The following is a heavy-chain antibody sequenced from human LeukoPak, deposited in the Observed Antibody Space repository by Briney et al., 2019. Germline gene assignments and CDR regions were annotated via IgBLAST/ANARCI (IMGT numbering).Heavy chain of an antibody. D-gene: IGHD2-21*02. CDR1: GYTFTSYY. Sequence: GASVKVSCKASGYTFTSYYMHWVRQAPGQGLEWMGIINPSGGSTSYAQKFQGRVTMTRDTSTSTVYMELSSLRSGDTAVYYCARGPHIVVVTSGMDVWGQGTTVTVSS. J-gene: IGHJ6*02. CDR2: INPSGGST. CDR3: ARGPHIVVVTSGMDV. V-gene: IGHV1-46*01.